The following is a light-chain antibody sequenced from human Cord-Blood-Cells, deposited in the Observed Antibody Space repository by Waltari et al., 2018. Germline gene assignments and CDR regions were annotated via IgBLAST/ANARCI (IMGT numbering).Light chain of an antibody. V-gene: IGLV2-23*01. CDR2: EGS. CDR3: CSYAGSSTYV. CDR1: SSDVGSYNL. J-gene: IGLJ1*01. Sequence: QSALPQPASVSGSPGPSITLSCTGPSSDVGSYNLLSWYQQHPGNAPKPMIYEGSKRPSGVSNRFSGSKSGNTASLTISGLQAEDEADYYCCSYAGSSTYVFGTGTKVTVL.